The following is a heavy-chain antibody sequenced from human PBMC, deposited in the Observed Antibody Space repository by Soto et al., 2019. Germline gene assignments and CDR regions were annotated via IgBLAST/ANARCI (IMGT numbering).Heavy chain of an antibody. D-gene: IGHD3-22*01. CDR2: ISWDGGST. V-gene: IGHV3-43*01. CDR3: AKGGMIVVVSALDY. J-gene: IGHJ4*02. Sequence: DVQLVESGGVVVQPGGSLRLSCAASGFTFDDYTMHWVRQAPGKGLEWVSLISWDGGSTYYADSVKGRFTISRDNSKNSLYLQLNSLRTEDTALYYCAKGGMIVVVSALDYWGQGTLLTVSS. CDR1: GFTFDDYT.